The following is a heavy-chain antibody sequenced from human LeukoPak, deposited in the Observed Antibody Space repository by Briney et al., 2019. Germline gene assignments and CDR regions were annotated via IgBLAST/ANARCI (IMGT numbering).Heavy chain of an antibody. V-gene: IGHV3-21*01. J-gene: IGHJ4*02. CDR2: ISSSSIYI. D-gene: IGHD6-13*01. CDR3: ARFIAAPYYFDY. CDR1: GFTFSTYS. Sequence: GGSLRLSCAASGFTFSTYSMNWVRQAPGKGLEWVSSISSSSIYIYYADSVKGRFTISRDNAKNSLYLQMNSLRAEDTAVYYCARFIAAPYYFDYWGRGTLVTVSS.